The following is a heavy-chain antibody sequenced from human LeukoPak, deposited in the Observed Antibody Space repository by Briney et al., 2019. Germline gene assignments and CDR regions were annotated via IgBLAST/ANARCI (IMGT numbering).Heavy chain of an antibody. D-gene: IGHD6-13*01. CDR3: ARIGYSSSCTDY. CDR2: IKQDGSVK. Sequence: GGSLRLSCAASGFTFSSYWMSWVRQAPGEGLEWVANIKQDGSVKYCVDSVKGRFTISRDNAKSSVYLQMNSLGAEDTAVYYCARIGYSSSCTDYWGQGTLVTVSS. V-gene: IGHV3-7*01. J-gene: IGHJ4*02. CDR1: GFTFSSYW.